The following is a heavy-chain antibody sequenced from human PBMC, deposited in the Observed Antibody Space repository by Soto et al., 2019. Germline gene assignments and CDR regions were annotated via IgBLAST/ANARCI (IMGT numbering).Heavy chain of an antibody. CDR3: ATSPHGTYNWFDH. V-gene: IGHV4-31*03. CDR1: GGSISSGGYY. J-gene: IGHJ5*02. CDR2: IYYSGST. Sequence: PSETLSLTCTVSGGSISSGGYYWSWIRQHAGKGLEGIGYIYYSGSTYYNPSLKSRVTISVDTSKNQFSLKLSSVTAADTAVYYCATSPHGTYNWFDHCGHRTLVTLSS. D-gene: IGHD1-26*01.